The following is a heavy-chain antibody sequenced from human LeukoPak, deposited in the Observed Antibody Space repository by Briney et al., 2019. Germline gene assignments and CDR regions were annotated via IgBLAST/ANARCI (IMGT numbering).Heavy chain of an antibody. V-gene: IGHV1-69*13. CDR1: GGTFSSYA. CDR2: IIPIFGTA. J-gene: IGHJ4*02. CDR3: ARAIVEMATMGGY. Sequence: SVKVFCKASGGTFSSYAISWVRQAPGQGLEWMGGIIPIFGTANYAQKFQGRVTITADESTSTAYMELSSLRSEDTAVYYCARAIVEMATMGGYWGQGTLVTVSS. D-gene: IGHD5-24*01.